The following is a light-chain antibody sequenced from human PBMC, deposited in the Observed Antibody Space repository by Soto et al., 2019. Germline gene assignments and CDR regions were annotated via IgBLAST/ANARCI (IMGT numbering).Light chain of an antibody. CDR3: QQYNVYWT. V-gene: IGKV1-5*03. CDR1: QSISGW. Sequence: DIQMTQSPSTLYASLGDRVTITCRASQSISGWLAWYQQKPGKAPKVLIYQTFSLKSGVPSRFSGSGSGTEFTLTISSLQPYDFATYYCQQYNVYWTFGQGTKVDI. CDR2: QTF. J-gene: IGKJ1*01.